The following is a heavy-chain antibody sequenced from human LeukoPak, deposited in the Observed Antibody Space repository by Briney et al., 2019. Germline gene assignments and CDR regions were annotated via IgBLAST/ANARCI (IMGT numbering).Heavy chain of an antibody. V-gene: IGHV1-2*02. CDR1: GYTFTGYY. Sequence: ASVKVSCKASGYTFTGYYMHWVRQAPGQGLEWMGWINPNSGGTNYAQKFQGRVTMTRDTSISTAYMELSRLRSDDTAVYYCASANDIVVANWFDPWGQGTLVTVSS. J-gene: IGHJ5*02. CDR3: ASANDIVVANWFDP. CDR2: INPNSGGT. D-gene: IGHD2-15*01.